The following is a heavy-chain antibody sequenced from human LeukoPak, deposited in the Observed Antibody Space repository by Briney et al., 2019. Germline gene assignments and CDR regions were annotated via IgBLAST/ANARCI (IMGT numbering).Heavy chain of an antibody. CDR2: IYYSGST. V-gene: IGHV4-61*01. CDR3: AREVYSGYDLYYYYGMDV. CDR1: GGSVSSGSYY. Sequence: PSETLSLTCTVSGGSVSSGSYYWSWIRQPPGKGLEWIGYIYYSGSTNYNPSLKSRVTTSVDTSKNQFSLKLSSVTAADTAVYYCAREVYSGYDLYYYYGMDVWGQGTTVTVSS. J-gene: IGHJ6*02. D-gene: IGHD5-12*01.